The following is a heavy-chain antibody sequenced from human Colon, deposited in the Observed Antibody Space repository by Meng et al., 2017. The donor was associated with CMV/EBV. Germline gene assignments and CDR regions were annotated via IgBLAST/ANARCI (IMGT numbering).Heavy chain of an antibody. CDR3: AKWQAY. CDR2: ISGSGDNT. Sequence: GYLRLSCAGSGFTFSPYAMTWGRQAPGKGLEWVSAISGSGDNTYYADSVKGRFTISRDNSKNTLYLQMNSLRAEDTAVYYCAKWQAYWGQGTLVTVSS. V-gene: IGHV3-23*01. J-gene: IGHJ4*02. CDR1: GFTFSPYA.